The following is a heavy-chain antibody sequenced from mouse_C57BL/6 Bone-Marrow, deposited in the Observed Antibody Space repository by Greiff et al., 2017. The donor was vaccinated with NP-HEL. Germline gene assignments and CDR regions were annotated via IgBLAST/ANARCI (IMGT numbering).Heavy chain of an antibody. CDR1: GFTFSDYG. D-gene: IGHD1-1*01. J-gene: IGHJ4*01. Sequence: EVKVVESGGGLVQPGGSLKLSCAASGFTFSDYGMAWVRQAPRKGPEWVAFISNLAYSIYYADTVTGRFTISRENAKNTLYLEMSSLRSEDTAMYYCARLGYYGSSYDAMDYWGQGTSVTVSS. CDR3: ARLGYYGSSYDAMDY. CDR2: ISNLAYSI. V-gene: IGHV5-15*01.